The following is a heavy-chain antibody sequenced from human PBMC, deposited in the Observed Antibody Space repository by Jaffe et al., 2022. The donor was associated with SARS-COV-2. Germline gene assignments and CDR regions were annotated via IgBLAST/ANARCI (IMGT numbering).Heavy chain of an antibody. Sequence: EVQLLESGGGLVQPGGSLRLSCAASGFTFSSYAMSWVRQAPGKGLEWVSAISGSGGSTYYADSVKGRFTISRDNSKNTLYLQMNSLRAEDTAVYYCAYAGGGGVVTNWFDPWGQGTLVTVSS. CDR1: GFTFSSYA. CDR3: AYAGGGGVVTNWFDP. D-gene: IGHD3-16*01. J-gene: IGHJ5*02. V-gene: IGHV3-23*01. CDR2: ISGSGGST.